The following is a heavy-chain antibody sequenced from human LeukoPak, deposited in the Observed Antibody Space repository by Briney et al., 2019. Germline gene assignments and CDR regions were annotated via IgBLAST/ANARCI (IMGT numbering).Heavy chain of an antibody. V-gene: IGHV3-21*01. CDR3: ARDPLHCSGGSCYSGLNWFDP. CDR2: ISSSSSYI. J-gene: IGHJ5*02. D-gene: IGHD2-15*01. CDR1: GFTFSSYS. Sequence: PGGSLRLSCAASGFTFSSYSMNWVRQAPGEGVEWVSSISSSSSYIYYADSVKGRFTISRDNAKNSLYLQMNSLRAEDTAVYYCARDPLHCSGGSCYSGLNWFDPWGQGTLVTVSS.